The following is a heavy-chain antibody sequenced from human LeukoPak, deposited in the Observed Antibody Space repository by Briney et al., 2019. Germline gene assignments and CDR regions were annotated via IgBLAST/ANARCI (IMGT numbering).Heavy chain of an antibody. CDR3: VGTYCSGGSCHDPFDY. Sequence: SETLSLTCTVSGGSISSSSYYWGWIRQPPGKGLEWIGSIYYSGSTYYNPSLKSRVTISVDTSKNQFSLKLSSVTAADTAVYYCVGTYCSGGSCHDPFDYWGQGTLVTVSS. CDR1: GGSISSSSYY. D-gene: IGHD2-15*01. J-gene: IGHJ4*02. CDR2: IYYSGST. V-gene: IGHV4-39*01.